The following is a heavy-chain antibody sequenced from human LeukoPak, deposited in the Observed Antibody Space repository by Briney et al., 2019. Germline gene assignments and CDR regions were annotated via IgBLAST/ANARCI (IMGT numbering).Heavy chain of an antibody. CDR3: ARGLGVPDAFDI. CDR2: ISSSSSYI. D-gene: IGHD1-26*01. V-gene: IGHV3-21*01. Sequence: GGSLRLSCAASGFTFSSYRMNWVRQAPGKGLEWVSSISSSSSYIYSADSMKGRFTISRDDAKNSLYLQMNSLRAEDTAVYYCARGLGVPDAFDIWGQGTMVTVSS. CDR1: GFTFSSYR. J-gene: IGHJ3*02.